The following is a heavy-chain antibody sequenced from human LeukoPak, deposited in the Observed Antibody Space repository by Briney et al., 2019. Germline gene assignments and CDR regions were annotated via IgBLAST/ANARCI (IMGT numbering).Heavy chain of an antibody. V-gene: IGHV4-4*02. Sequence: PSETLSLTCAVSGGSISSSNWWSWVRQPPGKGLEWIGEIYHSGSTYYNPSLKSRVTISVDTSKNQFSLKLSSVTAADTAVYYCVRGGGSCCRSDYWGQGTLVTVSS. CDR3: VRGGGSCCRSDY. CDR2: IYHSGST. J-gene: IGHJ4*02. D-gene: IGHD2-15*01. CDR1: GGSISSSNW.